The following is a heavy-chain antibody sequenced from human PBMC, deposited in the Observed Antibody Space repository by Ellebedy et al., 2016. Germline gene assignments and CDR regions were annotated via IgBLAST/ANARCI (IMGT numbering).Heavy chain of an antibody. V-gene: IGHV3-30*18. CDR1: GFTFSSYG. Sequence: GGSLRLXXAASGFTFSSYGMHWVRQAPGKGLEWVAVISYDGSNKYYADSVKGRFTISRDNSKNTLYLQMNSLRAEDTAVYYCAKPMPRGAGNYFDYWGQGTLVTVSS. J-gene: IGHJ4*02. D-gene: IGHD6-13*01. CDR2: ISYDGSNK. CDR3: AKPMPRGAGNYFDY.